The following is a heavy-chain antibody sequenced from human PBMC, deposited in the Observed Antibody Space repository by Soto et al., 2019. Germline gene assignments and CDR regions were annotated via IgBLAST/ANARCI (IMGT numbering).Heavy chain of an antibody. Sequence: EVEVLESGGGLVQPGGSLRLSCAASGFTFSAYVMSWVRQAPGKGLEWVSSITSSGGGTYYADSVKGRFTISRDNAKNSLYLQMNRLRAEDTTVYYCARARGAVTTLVDYWGQGTLVTVSS. J-gene: IGHJ4*02. CDR1: GFTFSAYV. D-gene: IGHD4-17*01. CDR2: ITSSGGGT. CDR3: ARARGAVTTLVDY. V-gene: IGHV3-23*01.